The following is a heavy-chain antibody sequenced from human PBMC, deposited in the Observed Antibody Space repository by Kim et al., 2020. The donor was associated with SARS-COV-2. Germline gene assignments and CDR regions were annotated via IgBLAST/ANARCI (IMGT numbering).Heavy chain of an antibody. D-gene: IGHD3-10*01. CDR2: VYYSGST. CDR1: GGSINSNSYY. CDR3: ARHVSRSAYYGPGIDY. V-gene: IGHV4-39*01. J-gene: IGHJ6*01. Sequence: SETLSLTCTVSGGSINSNSYYWGWIRQPPGKGLEWIGSVYYSGSTYYNASLKSRVTISVDTSNNQFSLKMRSVTAADTAVYFCARHVSRSAYYGPGIDY.